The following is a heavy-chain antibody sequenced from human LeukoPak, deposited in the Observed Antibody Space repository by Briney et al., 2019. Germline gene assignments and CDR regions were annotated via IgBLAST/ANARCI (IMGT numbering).Heavy chain of an antibody. J-gene: IGHJ4*02. D-gene: IGHD6-13*01. Sequence: GGSLRLSCATSGFTFSSYWMHWVRQAPGKGLGWVSRINTDGRSTNYADSVKGRFTISRDNAKYTLYLQMNSLRAEDTAVYYCVRGTVAAAGADYWGQGALVTVSS. CDR2: INTDGRST. V-gene: IGHV3-74*01. CDR3: VRGTVAAAGADY. CDR1: GFTFSSYW.